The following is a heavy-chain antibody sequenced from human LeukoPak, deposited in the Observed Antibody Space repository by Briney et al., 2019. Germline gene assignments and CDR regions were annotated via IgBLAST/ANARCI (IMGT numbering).Heavy chain of an antibody. CDR3: ARVPRGGGSIFKGFDY. J-gene: IGHJ4*02. Sequence: PGGSLRLSCGASGFIFNNYWMHWVRQAPGKGLVWVARVDSDGSSTAYADSVKGRFTISRDNSKNTLYLQMNSLRTEDTAVYYCARVPRGGGSIFKGFDYWGQGTLVTVSS. CDR1: GFIFNNYW. D-gene: IGHD2-2*01. CDR2: VDSDGSST. V-gene: IGHV3-74*01.